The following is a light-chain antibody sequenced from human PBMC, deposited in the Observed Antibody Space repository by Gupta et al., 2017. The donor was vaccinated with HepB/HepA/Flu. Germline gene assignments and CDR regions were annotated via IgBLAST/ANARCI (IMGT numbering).Light chain of an antibody. CDR1: QSVSSY. V-gene: IGKV3-11*01. Sequence: EIVLTQSPATLSLSPGERATLSCRASQSVSSYLAWYQQKPGQAPRLLIYDASNRATGIKARFSGSGDGTDFTLTISSREPEDFAVYYCQQRSNGPRMITFGGGTKVEIK. CDR2: DAS. J-gene: IGKJ4*01. CDR3: QQRSNGPRMIT.